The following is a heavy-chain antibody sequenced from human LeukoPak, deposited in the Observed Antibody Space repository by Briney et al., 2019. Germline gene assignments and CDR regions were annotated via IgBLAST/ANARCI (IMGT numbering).Heavy chain of an antibody. CDR2: ISYDGSNK. J-gene: IGHJ6*02. V-gene: IGHV3-30*18. Sequence: GGSLRLSCAASGFTFSSYGMHWVRQAAGKGLEWVAVISYDGSNKYYADSVKGRFTISRDNSKNTLYLQMNSLRAEDTAVYYCAKIFQPYGMDVWGQGTTVTVSS. CDR1: GFTFSSYG. CDR3: AKIFQPYGMDV. D-gene: IGHD2-21*01.